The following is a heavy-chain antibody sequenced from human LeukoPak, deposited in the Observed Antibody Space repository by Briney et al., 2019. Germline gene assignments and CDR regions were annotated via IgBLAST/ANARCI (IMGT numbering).Heavy chain of an antibody. CDR2: ISGSGGST. Sequence: GGSLRLSCAASGFTFSSYAMSWVRQAPGKVLEWVSAISGSGGSTYYADSVKGRFTISRDNSKNTLYLQMNSLRAEDTAVYYCAKDETGPYYYGMDVWGQGTTVTVSS. D-gene: IGHD3-9*01. CDR3: AKDETGPYYYGMDV. CDR1: GFTFSSYA. V-gene: IGHV3-23*01. J-gene: IGHJ6*02.